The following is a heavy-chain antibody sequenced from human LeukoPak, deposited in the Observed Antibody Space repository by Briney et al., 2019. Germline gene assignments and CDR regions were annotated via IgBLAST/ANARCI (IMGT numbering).Heavy chain of an antibody. J-gene: IGHJ3*02. CDR2: FDLEDGET. CDR3: ATHIVGATNSAFDI. D-gene: IGHD1-26*01. V-gene: IGHV1-24*01. CDR1: GYTLTELS. Sequence: ASVKVSCKVSGYTLTELSMHWRRQPPGKGLEWVGGFDLEDGETIYAQKFQGRVTMTEDTSTDTAYMELSSLRSEDTAVYYCATHIVGATNSAFDIWGQGTMVTVSS.